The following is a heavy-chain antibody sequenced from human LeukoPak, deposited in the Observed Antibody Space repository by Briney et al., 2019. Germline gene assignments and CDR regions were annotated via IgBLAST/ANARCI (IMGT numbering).Heavy chain of an antibody. J-gene: IGHJ6*02. Sequence: GGSLRLSCAASGFTFSSYWMSWVRQAPGKGLEWVANIKHDGSEKYYVDSVKGRFTISRDNAKNSLYLQMNSLRAEDTAVYYCARDHSSRIYYYGMDVWGQGTTVTVSS. CDR2: IKHDGSEK. CDR3: ARDHSSRIYYYGMDV. V-gene: IGHV3-7*01. D-gene: IGHD6-13*01. CDR1: GFTFSSYW.